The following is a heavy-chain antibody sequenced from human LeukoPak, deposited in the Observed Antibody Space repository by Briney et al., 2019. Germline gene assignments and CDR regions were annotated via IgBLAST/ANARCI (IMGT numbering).Heavy chain of an antibody. CDR1: GFTFSSYA. CDR2: ISGSGGST. V-gene: IGHV3-23*01. Sequence: GSLRLSCAASGFTFSSYAMSWVRQAPGKGLEWVSAISGSGGSTYYADSVKGRFTISRDNSKNTLYLQMNSLRAEDTAVYYCANEGVLCLGELSLEVAYWGQGTLVTVSS. J-gene: IGHJ4*02. D-gene: IGHD3-16*02. CDR3: ANEGVLCLGELSLEVAY.